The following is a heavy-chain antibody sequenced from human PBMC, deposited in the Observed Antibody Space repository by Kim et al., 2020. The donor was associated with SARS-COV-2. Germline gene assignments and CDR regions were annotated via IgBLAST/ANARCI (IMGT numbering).Heavy chain of an antibody. Sequence: GGSLRLSCAASGFTFSSYSMNWVRQAPGKGLEWVSSISSSSSYIYYADSVKGRFTISRDNAKNSLYLQMNSLRAEDTAVYYCARDTIKYCSSTSCYVNYFDYWGQGTLVTVSS. CDR3: ARDTIKYCSSTSCYVNYFDY. CDR1: GFTFSSYS. J-gene: IGHJ4*02. CDR2: ISSSSSYI. V-gene: IGHV3-21*01. D-gene: IGHD2-2*01.